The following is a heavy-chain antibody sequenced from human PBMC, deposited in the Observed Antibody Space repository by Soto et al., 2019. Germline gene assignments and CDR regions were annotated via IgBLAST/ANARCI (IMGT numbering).Heavy chain of an antibody. V-gene: IGHV3-48*03. CDR1: GFVFKNYE. CDR3: ARDIDNRDYYYGLDV. CDR2: ISNSDNTI. Sequence: PGGSLRLSCVASGFVFKNYEMNWVRQAPGKGLEWISYISNSDNTIYVADSMRGRFTISRDNAKNSLFLQMNSLRADDTAVYYCARDIDNRDYYYGLDVWGQGTTVTVSS. J-gene: IGHJ6*02. D-gene: IGHD1-20*01.